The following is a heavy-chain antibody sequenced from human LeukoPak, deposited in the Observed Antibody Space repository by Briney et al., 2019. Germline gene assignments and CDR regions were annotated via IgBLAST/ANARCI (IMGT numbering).Heavy chain of an antibody. CDR2: LNPNSGDT. V-gene: IGHV1-2*02. CDR1: GYDFTSVG. D-gene: IGHD5-24*01. Sequence: ASVKVSCKASGYDFTSVGITWVRRAPGQGLEWMGWLNPNSGDTNYAQKFQGRVSMTRDTSISTAYMDLSDLRSDDTAVYYCARGRNIEMTTMSGGSDYWGQGTLVIVSS. J-gene: IGHJ4*02. CDR3: ARGRNIEMTTMSGGSDY.